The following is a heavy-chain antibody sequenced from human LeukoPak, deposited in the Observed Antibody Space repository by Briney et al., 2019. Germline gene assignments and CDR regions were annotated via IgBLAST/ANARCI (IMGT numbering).Heavy chain of an antibody. J-gene: IGHJ1*01. D-gene: IGHD3-3*01. V-gene: IGHV3-23*01. CDR3: AKDTITIFGVVRGPQH. Sequence: GGSLRLFCAAWRFPYRSYAMRWVRHAPGKGREWVSAISGSGGSTYYADSVKGRFTISRDNSKNTLYLQMNSLRAEDTAVYYCAKDTITIFGVVRGPQHWGQGTLVTVSS. CDR2: ISGSGGST. CDR1: RFPYRSYA.